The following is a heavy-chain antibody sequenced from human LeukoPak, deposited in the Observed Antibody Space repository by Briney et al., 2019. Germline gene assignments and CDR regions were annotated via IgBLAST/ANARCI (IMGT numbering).Heavy chain of an antibody. CDR3: ARVAAAAPHYFDY. D-gene: IGHD6-13*01. CDR1: GYTFTGYY. J-gene: IGHJ4*02. Sequence: ASVKVSCKASGYTFTGYYMHWVRQAPGQGLEWMGWINPNSGGTNYAQKFQGRVTMTRGTSISTAYMELSRLRSDDTAVYYCARVAAAAPHYFDYWGQGTLVTVSS. CDR2: INPNSGGT. V-gene: IGHV1-2*02.